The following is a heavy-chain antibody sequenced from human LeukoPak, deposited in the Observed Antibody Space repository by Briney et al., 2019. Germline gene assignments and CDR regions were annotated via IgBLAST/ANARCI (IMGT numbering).Heavy chain of an antibody. J-gene: IGHJ6*03. V-gene: IGHV4-59*01. Sequence: SETLSLTCTVSGGSIGTYYWSWIRQPPGKGLEWIGNIYYSGSTNYNPSLKSRVTISVDTSKNQFSLKLSSVTAADTAVYYCARGTIAADDYYYMDVWGKGTTVTISS. CDR1: GGSIGTYY. CDR2: IYYSGST. CDR3: ARGTIAADDYYYMDV. D-gene: IGHD6-13*01.